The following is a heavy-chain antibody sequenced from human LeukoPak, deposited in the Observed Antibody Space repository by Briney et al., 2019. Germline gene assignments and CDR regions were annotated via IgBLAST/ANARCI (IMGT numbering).Heavy chain of an antibody. CDR1: GGSISSYY. CDR3: ARRRGLSIDY. V-gene: IGHV4-59*01. D-gene: IGHD3-16*02. Sequence: SETLSLTCTVSGGSISSYYWSWIRQPPGKGLEWIGYIYYSGSTNYNPSLKSRVTISVDTSKNQFSLKLSSVTAADTAVYYCARRRGLSIDYWGQGTLVTVSS. J-gene: IGHJ4*02. CDR2: IYYSGST.